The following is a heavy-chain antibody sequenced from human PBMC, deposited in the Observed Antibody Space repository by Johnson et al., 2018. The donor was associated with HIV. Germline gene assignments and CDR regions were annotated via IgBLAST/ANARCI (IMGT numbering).Heavy chain of an antibody. CDR2: IRYDGSNK. J-gene: IGHJ3*02. D-gene: IGHD6-6*01. CDR1: GFTFSSYG. CDR3: AKDLGGGSSSLPGI. V-gene: IGHV3-30*02. Sequence: QVQLVESGGGVVQPGGSLRLSCAASGFTFSSYGMHWVRQAPGKGLAWVAFIRYDGSNKYYADSVTGRFTISRDNSKNTLYLQMNSLRAEDTAVYYCAKDLGGGSSSLPGIWGQGTMVTVSS.